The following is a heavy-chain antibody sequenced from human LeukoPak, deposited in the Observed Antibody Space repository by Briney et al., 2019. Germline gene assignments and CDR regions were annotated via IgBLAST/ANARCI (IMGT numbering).Heavy chain of an antibody. J-gene: IGHJ4*02. CDR3: ARVDSNYVFDY. V-gene: IGHV4-59*01. D-gene: IGHD4-11*01. CDR2: IFYSGTT. CDR1: GGSIRSYY. Sequence: SEALSLTCTVSGGSIRSYYWSWIRQPPGKGLEWIGYIFYSGTTNYNPSLKSRITLSVDTSENQFYLRLTSVTAADTAMYYCARVDSNYVFDYWGQGTLVTVSS.